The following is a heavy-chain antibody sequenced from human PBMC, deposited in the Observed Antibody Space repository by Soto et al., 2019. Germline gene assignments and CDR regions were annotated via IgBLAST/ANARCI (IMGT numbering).Heavy chain of an antibody. J-gene: IGHJ4*02. Sequence: ASVKVSCKASGYTFTNYGISWVRQAPGQGLEWMGWISTYNGNTNYAQKLQGRVTMTTETSTSIAYMDLRSLRSDDTGIYYCARGPAHYPFDSSGYHPIDYCRQRPLVTVSA. CDR2: ISTYNGNT. CDR1: GYTFTNYG. CDR3: ARGPAHYPFDSSGYHPIDY. V-gene: IGHV1-18*01. D-gene: IGHD3-22*01.